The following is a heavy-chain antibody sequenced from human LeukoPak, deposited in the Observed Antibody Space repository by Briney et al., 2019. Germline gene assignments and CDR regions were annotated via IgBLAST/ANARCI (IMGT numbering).Heavy chain of an antibody. CDR2: INSDSSYI. Sequence: GGSLRLSCAASGFTVSSNYMSWVRQAPGKGLEWVSSINSDSSYIYYADSVKGRFTISRDNAKNLLYLQMNSLRAEDTAVYYCARGPIPDYWGQGTLVTVSS. D-gene: IGHD2-2*02. CDR3: ARGPIPDY. J-gene: IGHJ4*02. V-gene: IGHV3-21*01. CDR1: GFTVSSNY.